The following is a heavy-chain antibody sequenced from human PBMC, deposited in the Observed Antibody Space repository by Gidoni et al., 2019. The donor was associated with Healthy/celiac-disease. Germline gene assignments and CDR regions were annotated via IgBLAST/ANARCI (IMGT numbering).Heavy chain of an antibody. CDR1: GSTFSSYS. V-gene: IGHV3-21*01. J-gene: IGHJ6*02. CDR2: ISSSSSYI. Sequence: EVQLVESGGGLVKPGGSLRLSCAASGSTFSSYSMNWVRKAPGKGLEWVSSISSSSSYIYYADSVKGRFTISRDNAKNSLYLQMNSLRAEDTAVYYCARVPRFRRGYYYGMDVWGQGTTVTVSS. CDR3: ARVPRFRRGYYYGMDV.